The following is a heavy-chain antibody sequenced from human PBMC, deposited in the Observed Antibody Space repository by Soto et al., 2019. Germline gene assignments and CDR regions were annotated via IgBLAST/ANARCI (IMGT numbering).Heavy chain of an antibody. D-gene: IGHD3-22*01. V-gene: IGHV4-31*03. CDR1: GGSISSGGYY. Sequence: QVQLQESGPGLVKPSQTLSLTCTVSGGSISSGGYYWSWIRQHPGKGLEWIGYIYYSGSTYYNPSLKSRVTISVDTSKNQFSLKLSSVTAADTAVYYCARASYYYDSSGYYESAFDIWGQGTMVTVSS. J-gene: IGHJ3*02. CDR3: ARASYYYDSSGYYESAFDI. CDR2: IYYSGST.